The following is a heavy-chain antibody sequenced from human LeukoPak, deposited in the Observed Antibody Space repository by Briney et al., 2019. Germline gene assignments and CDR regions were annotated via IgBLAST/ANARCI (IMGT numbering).Heavy chain of an antibody. J-gene: IGHJ4*02. CDR2: IRSSGGST. CDR3: AKTYSSGWYPDY. CDR1: GFTFSGYA. Sequence: GGSLRLSCAASGFTFSGYAMNWVRQAPGKGLEWVSTIRSSGGSTYYADSVKGRFTISRDNSKNTLYLQMNSLRAEDTAVYYCAKTYSSGWYPDYWGQGTLVTVSS. D-gene: IGHD6-19*01. V-gene: IGHV3-23*01.